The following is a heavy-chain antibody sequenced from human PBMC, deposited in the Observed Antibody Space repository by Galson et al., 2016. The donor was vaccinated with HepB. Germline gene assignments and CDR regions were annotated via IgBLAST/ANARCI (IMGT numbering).Heavy chain of an antibody. V-gene: IGHV4-4*02. J-gene: IGHJ4*02. CDR3: ARQYWGGPSDY. D-gene: IGHD2/OR15-2a*01. CDR2: IFHSGRV. CDR1: GVSISSSDW. Sequence: ETLSLTCAVSGVSISSSDWWSWVRQPPGQGLEWIGQIFHSGRVNYTPSLASRVTISIDTSNNHFSLRLTSVTAADTALYYCARQYWGGPSDYWGRGTVVTISS.